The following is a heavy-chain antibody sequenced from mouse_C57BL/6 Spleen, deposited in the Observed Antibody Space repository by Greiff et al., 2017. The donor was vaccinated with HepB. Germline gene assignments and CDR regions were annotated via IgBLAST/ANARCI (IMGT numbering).Heavy chain of an antibody. CDR3: ARGGVYGYDA. CDR1: GYSITSGYY. D-gene: IGHD2-2*01. CDR2: ISYDGSN. J-gene: IGHJ2*01. Sequence: EVQRVESGPGLVKPSQSLSLTCSVTGYSITSGYYWNWIRQFPGNKLEWMGYISYDGSNNYNPSLKNRISITRDTSKNQFFLKLNSVTTEDTATYYCARGGVYGYDAWGQGTTLTVSS. V-gene: IGHV3-6*01.